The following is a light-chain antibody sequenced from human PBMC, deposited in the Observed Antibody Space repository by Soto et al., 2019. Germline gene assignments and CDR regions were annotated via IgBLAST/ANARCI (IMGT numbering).Light chain of an antibody. CDR3: QQYGTASWT. CDR1: QSVSSTY. J-gene: IGKJ1*01. Sequence: ELVLTQSPGTLSLSPGERVTLSCRASQSVSSTYLVWYQHKRGEAPRVLIYGASSKATGIPDRFSGNGSGAYFTLTISRLEPEAFAVYYCQQYGTASWTFGQGTKVE. V-gene: IGKV3-20*01. CDR2: GAS.